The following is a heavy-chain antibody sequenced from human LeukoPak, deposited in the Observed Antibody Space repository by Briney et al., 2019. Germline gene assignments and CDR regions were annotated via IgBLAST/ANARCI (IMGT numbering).Heavy chain of an antibody. CDR2: INPNSGGT. CDR3: ARVRSPYYYDSSGYDY. V-gene: IGHV1-2*02. CDR1: GYTFTGYY. J-gene: IGHJ4*02. D-gene: IGHD3-22*01. Sequence: ASVKVSCKASGYTFTGYYMHWVRQAPGQGLEWMGWINPNSGGTNYAQKFQGRVTMTRDTSISTAYMELSRLRSDDTAVYYCARVRSPYYYDSSGYDYRGQGTLVTVSS.